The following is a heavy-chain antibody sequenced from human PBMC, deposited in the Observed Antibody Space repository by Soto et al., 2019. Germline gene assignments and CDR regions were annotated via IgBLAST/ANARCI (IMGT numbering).Heavy chain of an antibody. J-gene: IGHJ4*02. V-gene: IGHV1-46*01. Sequence: QVQLVQSGAEVKKPGASVKISCKASGYTFIHYYIHWVRQAPGQGLEWMAIINPNGGSTNYAQKFQGRVTVTSDTSTTTVSMELNSLESDDTAVYCCARSLLQGDFWGQGTLVTVSS. D-gene: IGHD2-21*01. CDR3: ARSLLQGDF. CDR2: INPNGGST. CDR1: GYTFIHYY.